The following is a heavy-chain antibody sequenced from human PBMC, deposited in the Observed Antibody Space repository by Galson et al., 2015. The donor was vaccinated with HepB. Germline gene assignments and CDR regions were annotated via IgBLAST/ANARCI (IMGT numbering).Heavy chain of an antibody. CDR3: ARDSGYVSGWYAGRGGFDY. V-gene: IGHV3-30*03. J-gene: IGHJ4*02. Sequence: SLRLSCAASGFTLSSHAIPWVRQAPGKGLEWVTVISYDGRTQNYADSVMGRFTISRDNSKDTVYLQMSSLRADDTAVYYCARDSGYVSGWYAGRGGFDYWGQGALVIVSS. CDR1: GFTLSSHA. CDR2: ISYDGRTQ. D-gene: IGHD6-19*01.